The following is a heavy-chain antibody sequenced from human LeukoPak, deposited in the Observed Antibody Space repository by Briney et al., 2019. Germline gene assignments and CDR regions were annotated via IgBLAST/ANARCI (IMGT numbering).Heavy chain of an antibody. V-gene: IGHV3-30*02. J-gene: IGHJ6*03. D-gene: IGHD4-17*01. CDR3: AKDLPTGSTYYYYMDV. Sequence: AGGSLRLSCAASGFTFSSYGMHWVRQAPGKGLEWVAFIRYDGSNKYYADSVKGRFTISRDNSKNTLYLQMNSLRAEDTAVYYCAKDLPTGSTYYYYMDVWGKGTTVTISS. CDR1: GFTFSSYG. CDR2: IRYDGSNK.